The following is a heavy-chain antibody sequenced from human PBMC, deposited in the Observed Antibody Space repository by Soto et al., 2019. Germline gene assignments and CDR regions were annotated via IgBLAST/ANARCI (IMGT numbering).Heavy chain of an antibody. V-gene: IGHV3-30*18. CDR3: AKDAPPLGY. D-gene: IGHD3-16*01. J-gene: IGHJ4*02. CDR2: ISYDGSNK. CDR1: GFTFSSYG. Sequence: SGGSLRLSCAASGFTFSSYGMHWVRQAPGKGLEWVAVISYDGSNKYYADSVKGRFTISRDNSKNTLYLQMNSLGAEDTAVYYCAKDAPPLGYWGQGTLVTVSS.